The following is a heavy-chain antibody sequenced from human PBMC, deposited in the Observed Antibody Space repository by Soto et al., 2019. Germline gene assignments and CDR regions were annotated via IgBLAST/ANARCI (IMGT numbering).Heavy chain of an antibody. Sequence: EVQLLESGGGLVQPGGSLRLSCAASGFTFSSYAMSWVRQAPGKGLEWVSVISGGGGTTYYADSVKGRFTISRDNSKKTLLLQMNSLRAEDTAVYYCAKVGVGATIGYFDYWGQGTLVTVSS. CDR2: ISGGGGTT. CDR1: GFTFSSYA. J-gene: IGHJ4*02. V-gene: IGHV3-23*01. CDR3: AKVGVGATIGYFDY. D-gene: IGHD1-26*01.